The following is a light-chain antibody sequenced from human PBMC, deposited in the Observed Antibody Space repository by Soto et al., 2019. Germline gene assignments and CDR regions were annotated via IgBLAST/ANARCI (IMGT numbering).Light chain of an antibody. CDR3: QQLNSYPL. Sequence: DIQLTQSPSFLSASVVDRFTITFRASQGISSYLAWYQQKPGKAPKVLIYAASTLQSGVPSRFSGRGSGTEFTLTISGLQPEDFATYYCQQLNSYPLFGPGTKVDIK. CDR2: AAS. CDR1: QGISSY. J-gene: IGKJ3*01. V-gene: IGKV1-9*01.